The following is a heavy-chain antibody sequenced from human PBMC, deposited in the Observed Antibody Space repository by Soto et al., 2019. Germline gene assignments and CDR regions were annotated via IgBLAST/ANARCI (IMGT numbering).Heavy chain of an antibody. CDR1: GFTFSSYG. CDR3: ARGRPIFSYYYYGMDV. V-gene: IGHV3-33*01. J-gene: IGHJ6*02. Sequence: QVQLVESGGGVVQPGRSLRLSCAASGFTFSSYGMHWVRQAPGKGLEWVAVIWYDGSNKYYADSVKGRFTISRDNSKKTLYLQMNSLRAEDTAVYYCARGRPIFSYYYYGMDVWGQGTTVTVSS. CDR2: IWYDGSNK. D-gene: IGHD3-3*02.